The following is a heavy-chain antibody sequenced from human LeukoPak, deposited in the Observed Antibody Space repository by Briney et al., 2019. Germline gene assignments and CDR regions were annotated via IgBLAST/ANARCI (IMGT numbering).Heavy chain of an antibody. CDR1: GYTFTGYY. V-gene: IGHV1-2*02. J-gene: IGHJ4*02. CDR3: ARDIPYSSSYNYFDY. D-gene: IGHD6-13*01. CDR2: INPNSGGT. Sequence: GASVRVSCKASGYTFTGYYMRWVRQAPGQGLEWMGWINPNSGGTNYAQKFQGRVTMTRDTYISTAYMELSRLRSDDTAVYYCARDIPYSSSYNYFDYWGQGTLVTVSS.